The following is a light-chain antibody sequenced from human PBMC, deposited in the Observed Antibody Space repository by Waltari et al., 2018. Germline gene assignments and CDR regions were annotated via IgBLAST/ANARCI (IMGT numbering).Light chain of an antibody. V-gene: IGKV4-1*01. CDR1: QSVLYSSNNMNY. CDR3: QQYYSNPWT. J-gene: IGKJ1*01. CDR2: WAS. Sequence: DIVMTQSPDSLPVSLGERATITCQSSQSVLYSSNNMNYLAWYQQKSGQPPKLLIYWASTRESGVPDRFSGSGSGTDFTLTISSLQSEDAAVYYCQQYYSNPWTFGQGTKVQI.